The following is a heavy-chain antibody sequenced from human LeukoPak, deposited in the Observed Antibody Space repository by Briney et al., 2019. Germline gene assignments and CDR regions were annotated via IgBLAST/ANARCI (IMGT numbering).Heavy chain of an antibody. D-gene: IGHD5-18*01. J-gene: IGHJ4*02. CDR3: AKIQGYSYGYSFDY. V-gene: IGHV3-23*01. CDR2: ISGSGGST. CDR1: GFTFSSYA. Sequence: GGSLRLSCAASGFTFSSYAMSWVRQAPGKGLEWVSAISGSGGSTYYADSAKGRFTISRDNSKNTLYLQMNSLRAEDTAVYYCAKIQGYSYGYSFDYWGQGTLVTVPS.